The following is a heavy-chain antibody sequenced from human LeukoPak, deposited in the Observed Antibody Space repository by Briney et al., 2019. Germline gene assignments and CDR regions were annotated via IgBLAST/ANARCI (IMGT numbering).Heavy chain of an antibody. Sequence: PGGSLRLSCAASGFTFSSYSMNWVRQAPGKGLEWVSYISSSSSTIYYADSVKGRFTISRDNAKNSLYLQMNSLRAEDTAVYYCARETYYYGSGSYTHIDYWGQGTLVTVSS. D-gene: IGHD3-10*01. CDR1: GFTFSSYS. J-gene: IGHJ4*02. V-gene: IGHV3-48*01. CDR2: ISSSSSTI. CDR3: ARETYYYGSGSYTHIDY.